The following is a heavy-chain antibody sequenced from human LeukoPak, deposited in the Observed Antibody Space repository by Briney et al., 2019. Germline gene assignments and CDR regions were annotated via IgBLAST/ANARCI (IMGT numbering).Heavy chain of an antibody. V-gene: IGHV4-34*01. Sequence: PSETLSLTCAVYGGSFSDFNWTWIRQPPGKGLEWIGEMGHNGSTNYNPSLKGRVTILVDTSKNQFSLKVTSVTAADTAVYYCARDPSRSCSGGYCYSTWGQGTLVIVSS. CDR1: GGSFSDFN. D-gene: IGHD2-15*01. J-gene: IGHJ5*02. CDR3: ARDPSRSCSGGYCYST. CDR2: MGHNGST.